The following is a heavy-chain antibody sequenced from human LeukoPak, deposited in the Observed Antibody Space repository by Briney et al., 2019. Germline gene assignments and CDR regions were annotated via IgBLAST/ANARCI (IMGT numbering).Heavy chain of an antibody. D-gene: IGHD6-13*01. CDR1: GFTFSRYW. V-gene: IGHV3-7*01. CDR3: ARESIAAAGTMRY. CDR2: IKEDGSVK. J-gene: IGHJ4*02. Sequence: PGGSLRLSCAASGFTFSRYWMSWVRQAPGKGLEWVANIKEDGSVKYYVESVKGRFTVSRDNAKNSLYLQMNSLRAEDTAVYYCARESIAAAGTMRYWGQGTLVTVSS.